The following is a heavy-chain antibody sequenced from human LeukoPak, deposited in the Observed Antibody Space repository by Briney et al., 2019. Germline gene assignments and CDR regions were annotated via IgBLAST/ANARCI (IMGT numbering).Heavy chain of an antibody. CDR3: ARTFHYYDSSGYMYYFEY. V-gene: IGHV1-18*01. D-gene: IGHD3-22*01. CDR1: GYTFSSYG. J-gene: IGHJ4*02. CDR2: INPYNGNT. Sequence: ASVKVSCKASGYTFSSYGISWVRQAPGQGLEWMGWINPYNGNTKYAQRLQGRVTMTTDTSTSTAYMELRSLRSDDPAVYYCARTFHYYDSSGYMYYFEYWGQGTLVTVSS.